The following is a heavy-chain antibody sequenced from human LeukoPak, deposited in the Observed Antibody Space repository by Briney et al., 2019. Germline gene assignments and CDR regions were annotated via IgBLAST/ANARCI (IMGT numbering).Heavy chain of an antibody. CDR1: GGSISSYN. J-gene: IGHJ2*01. CDR3: ARVYYSSSYDYWYFDL. D-gene: IGHD6-13*01. Sequence: PSETLSLTCTVSGGSISSYNWSWMRQPPGKGLEWIGYKDYSGSTNYNRSLKSRVTISVDTSKNQFSLKLSSVTAADTAVYYCARVYYSSSYDYWYFDLWGRGTLVTVSS. V-gene: IGHV4-59*01. CDR2: KDYSGST.